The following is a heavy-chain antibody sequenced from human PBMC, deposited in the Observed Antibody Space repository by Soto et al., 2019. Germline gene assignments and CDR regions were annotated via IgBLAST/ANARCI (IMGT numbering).Heavy chain of an antibody. V-gene: IGHV3-23*01. CDR3: AEWEICCSGDDCRS. D-gene: IGHD2-15*01. J-gene: IGHJ5*02. CDR1: GFPFSSRA. CDR2: ISGSGTIT. Sequence: EVQLLESGGGLVQPGGSLRLSCAASGFPFSSRAMNWVRQAPGKGLEWVAAISGSGTITYYADSVKGCYTISRDTSKNTFDLQLNRRRADDAAVYYCAEWEICCSGDDCRSWGQGTLVTVSS.